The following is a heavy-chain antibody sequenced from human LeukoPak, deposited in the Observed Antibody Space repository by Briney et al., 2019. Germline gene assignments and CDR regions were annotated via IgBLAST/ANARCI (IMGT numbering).Heavy chain of an antibody. V-gene: IGHV1-58*01. Sequence: SVKVSCKASGFTFTSSAVQWVRQARGQRLEWIGWIVVGSGNTNYAQKFQERVTITRDMSTSTAYMELSSLRSEDTAVYYCAAAYYGSSGYHDYWGQGTLVTVSS. CDR2: IVVGSGNT. D-gene: IGHD3-22*01. J-gene: IGHJ4*02. CDR1: GFTFTSSA. CDR3: AAAYYGSSGYHDY.